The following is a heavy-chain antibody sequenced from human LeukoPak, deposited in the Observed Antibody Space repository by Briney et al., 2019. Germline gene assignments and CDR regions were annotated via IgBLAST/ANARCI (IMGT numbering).Heavy chain of an antibody. J-gene: IGHJ4*02. V-gene: IGHV1-18*01. Sequence: ASVKVSCKTFGDTFSRYGISWVRQAPGQGLEWVGWISAYNGDTNYAQKLQGRLTMTTDTSTSTAYMDLRSLRSDDTAVYYCARGGFLDANFDYWGQGTLVTVSS. CDR3: ARGGFLDANFDY. CDR1: GDTFSRYG. D-gene: IGHD3-3*01. CDR2: ISAYNGDT.